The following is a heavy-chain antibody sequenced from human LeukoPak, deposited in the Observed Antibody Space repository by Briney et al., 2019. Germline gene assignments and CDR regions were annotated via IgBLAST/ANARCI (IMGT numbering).Heavy chain of an antibody. V-gene: IGHV3-48*03. Sequence: GGSLRLSCAASGFTFSNYAMHWVRQAPGKGLEWVSYISSSGSTIYYADSVKGRFTISRDNAKNSLYLQMNSLRAEDTAVYYCARDRDTAIDWGQGTLVTVSS. CDR2: ISSSGSTI. CDR3: ARDRDTAID. CDR1: GFTFSNYA. J-gene: IGHJ4*02. D-gene: IGHD5-18*01.